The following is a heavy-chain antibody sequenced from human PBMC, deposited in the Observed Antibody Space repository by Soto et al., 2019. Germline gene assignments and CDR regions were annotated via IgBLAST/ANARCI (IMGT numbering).Heavy chain of an antibody. Sequence: QVQLQESGPGLVKPSGTLSLTCAVSGGSISSSVWWSWVRQSPGKGLEWFGEVFHNGDTNYNPSFKSRVTMSVDTSRSQFSLDLHSVTPADTAVYYRTRKAWVRFDFWGQGSMVTVSS. CDR1: GGSISSSVW. CDR2: VFHNGDT. J-gene: IGHJ4*02. CDR3: TRKAWVRFDF. D-gene: IGHD3-16*01. V-gene: IGHV4-4*02.